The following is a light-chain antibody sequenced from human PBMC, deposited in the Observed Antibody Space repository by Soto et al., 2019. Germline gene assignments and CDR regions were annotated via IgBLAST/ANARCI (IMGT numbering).Light chain of an antibody. CDR1: QDIRSR. Sequence: IRLTQSPSSLSASVGDRVTITCRASQDIRSRLAWYQQKPGKAPKLLIYAASTLQSGVPSRFSGSGSGTAFTLTISSLQPEDFATYYCQQLDSYPITFGQGTRLEVK. CDR3: QQLDSYPIT. V-gene: IGKV1-9*01. CDR2: AAS. J-gene: IGKJ5*01.